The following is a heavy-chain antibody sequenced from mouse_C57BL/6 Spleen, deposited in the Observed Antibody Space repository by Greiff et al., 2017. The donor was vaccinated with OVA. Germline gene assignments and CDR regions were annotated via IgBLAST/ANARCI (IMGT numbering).Heavy chain of an antibody. Sequence: QVQLQQSGAELVKPGASVKLSCKASGYTFTSYWMHWVKQRPGQGLEWIGMIHPNSGSTNYNEKFKSKATLTVDKSSSTAYMQLSSLTSEDSAVYYCARGGFITTVVATSDVWGTGTTVTVSS. CDR3: ARGGFITTVVATSDV. D-gene: IGHD1-1*01. CDR1: GYTFTSYW. V-gene: IGHV1-64*01. CDR2: IHPNSGST. J-gene: IGHJ1*03.